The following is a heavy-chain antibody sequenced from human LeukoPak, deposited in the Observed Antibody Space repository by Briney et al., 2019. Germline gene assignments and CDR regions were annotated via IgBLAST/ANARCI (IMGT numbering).Heavy chain of an antibody. J-gene: IGHJ4*02. D-gene: IGHD3-22*01. V-gene: IGHV3-48*01. CDR2: ISSGSSTV. Sequence: GGSLRLSCAASGFIFSSYGMNWVRQAPGKGLEWVSYISSGSSTVYYADSVKGRFTISRDNAKNSLYLQMNSLRAEDTAVYYCARDRAFDSSGYSNWGQGTLVTASS. CDR3: ARDRAFDSSGYSN. CDR1: GFIFSSYG.